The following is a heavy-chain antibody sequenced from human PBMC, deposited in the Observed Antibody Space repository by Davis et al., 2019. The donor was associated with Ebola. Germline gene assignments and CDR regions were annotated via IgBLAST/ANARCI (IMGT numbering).Heavy chain of an antibody. D-gene: IGHD3-10*01. CDR1: GYTFTSYG. CDR3: ARETYYYGSGGYGMDV. J-gene: IGHJ6*02. V-gene: IGHV1-18*04. Sequence: ASVKVSCKASGYTFTSYGISWVRQAPGQGLEWMGWISAYNGNTNYAQKLQGRVTMTTDTSTSTAYMELRSLRSDDTVVYYCARETYYYGSGGYGMDVWGQGTTVTVSS. CDR2: ISAYNGNT.